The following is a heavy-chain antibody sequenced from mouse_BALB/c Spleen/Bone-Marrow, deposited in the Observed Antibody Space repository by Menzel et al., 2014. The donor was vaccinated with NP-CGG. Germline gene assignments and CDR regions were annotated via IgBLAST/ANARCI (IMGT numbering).Heavy chain of an antibody. CDR1: GYTFTSYY. J-gene: IGHJ4*01. CDR3: SRGRRDALDY. V-gene: IGHV1S81*02. Sequence: VQLQQSGAELVKPGASVKLSCKASGYTFTSYYMYWVKQRPGQDLEWFGEINPSNGGTNFNEKFKNKATLTVDKSSSTAYMQLSSRTSEDAAVYYCSRGRRDALDYWCQGTSVTVSS. CDR2: INPSNGGT.